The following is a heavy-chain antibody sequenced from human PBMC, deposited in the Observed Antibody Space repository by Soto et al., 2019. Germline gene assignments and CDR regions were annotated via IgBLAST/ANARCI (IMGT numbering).Heavy chain of an antibody. Sequence: QVQLVESGGGVVQPGRSLRLSCAASGFTFSSYGMHWVRQAPGKGLECVAGIWYDGSNKYYADSVKGRFTISRDNSKNTLYLQINSLRAEDTAVYYCARPHYPHYYDSSGYLESFDYWGQGTLVTVSS. V-gene: IGHV3-33*01. CDR1: GFTFSSYG. J-gene: IGHJ4*02. CDR2: IWYDGSNK. CDR3: ARPHYPHYYDSSGYLESFDY. D-gene: IGHD3-22*01.